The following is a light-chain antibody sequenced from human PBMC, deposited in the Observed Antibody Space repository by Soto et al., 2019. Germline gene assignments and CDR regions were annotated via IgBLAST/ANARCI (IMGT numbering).Light chain of an antibody. CDR1: QSVSSN. V-gene: IGKV3-15*01. Sequence: EIVMTQSPATLSVSPGERATLSCRASQSVSSNLAWYQQNPGQTPRLLIYGTSTRATGITARFSGSGSGTEFTLTISSLQSEDFAIYYCQHYNSWPLTFGGGTKVEIK. J-gene: IGKJ4*01. CDR2: GTS. CDR3: QHYNSWPLT.